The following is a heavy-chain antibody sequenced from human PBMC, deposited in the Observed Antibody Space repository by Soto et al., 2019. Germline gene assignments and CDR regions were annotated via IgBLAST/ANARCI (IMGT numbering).Heavy chain of an antibody. D-gene: IGHD3-10*01. J-gene: IGHJ4*02. CDR2: INAGNGNT. CDR3: ARGLGGARTYFDY. Sequence: QVQLVQSGAEEKKPGASVKVSCKASGYTFTSYGMHWVRQAPGQRLEWMGWINAGNGNTKYSQKFQGRVTITRDTSASAAYMELSSLRYEDTAVYYCARGLGGARTYFDYWGQGTLVTVSS. V-gene: IGHV1-3*05. CDR1: GYTFTSYG.